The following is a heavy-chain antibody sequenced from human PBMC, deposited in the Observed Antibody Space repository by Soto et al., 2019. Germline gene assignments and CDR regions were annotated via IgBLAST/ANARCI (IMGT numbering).Heavy chain of an antibody. Sequence: QVQLQESGPGLVKPSGTLSLTCAVSSGSISSSNWWSWVRQPPGKGLEWIGEIYHSGSTNYNPSLKSRVTISVDKSKNQFSQKLSSVTATDTAVYYCARGPRGYSSGWYLDYWGQGTLVTVSS. J-gene: IGHJ4*02. CDR2: IYHSGST. CDR1: SGSISSSNW. V-gene: IGHV4-4*02. D-gene: IGHD6-19*01. CDR3: ARGPRGYSSGWYLDY.